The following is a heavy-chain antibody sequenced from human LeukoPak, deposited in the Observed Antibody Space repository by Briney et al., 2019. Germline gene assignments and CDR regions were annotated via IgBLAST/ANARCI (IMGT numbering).Heavy chain of an antibody. J-gene: IGHJ4*02. CDR3: ARDHYYDSSGYDY. D-gene: IGHD3-22*01. V-gene: IGHV3-33*01. CDR1: GFTFSSYG. Sequence: PGGSLRLSCAASGFTFSSYGMHWVRQAPGKGLEWVAVIGYDGSNKYYADSVKGRFTISRDNSKNTLYLQMNSLRAEDTAVYYCARDHYYDSSGYDYWGQGTLVTVSS. CDR2: IGYDGSNK.